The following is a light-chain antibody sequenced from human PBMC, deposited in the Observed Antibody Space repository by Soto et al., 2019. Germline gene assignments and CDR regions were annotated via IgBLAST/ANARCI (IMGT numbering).Light chain of an antibody. CDR3: SSYAGNYIYV. CDR1: SSYIGPYDH. Sequence: QSVLTQTRSVSGSPGPSVTISCTRTSSYIGPYDHVAWYQQHPGKAPKLIIFAVSKRPSGVPDRFSGSKSGNTASLTISGLQAEDEADYYCSSYAGNYIYVFATGTKLTVL. CDR2: AVS. V-gene: IGLV2-11*01. J-gene: IGLJ1*01.